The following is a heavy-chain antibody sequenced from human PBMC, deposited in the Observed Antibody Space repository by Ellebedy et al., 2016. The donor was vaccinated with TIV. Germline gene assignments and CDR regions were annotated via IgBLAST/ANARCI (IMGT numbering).Heavy chain of an antibody. J-gene: IGHJ5*02. CDR1: GFSFRSYW. V-gene: IGHV3-7*01. Sequence: GESLKISCAASGFSFRSYWMSWVRQAPGKGLEWVANIYQDGSDQYYVDSVKGRFTISRGNANKSLFLQMNSLRVEDTAVYYCARRGSYGDYAVQVNSWFDTWGQGTLVTVSS. D-gene: IGHD4-17*01. CDR3: ARRGSYGDYAVQVNSWFDT. CDR2: IYQDGSDQ.